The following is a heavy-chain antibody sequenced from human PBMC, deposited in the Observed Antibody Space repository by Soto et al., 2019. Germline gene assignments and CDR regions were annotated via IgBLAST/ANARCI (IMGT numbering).Heavy chain of an antibody. J-gene: IGHJ4*02. CDR3: ASSTSSLSATPFDY. Sequence: SETLSLTCTVSGGSISSYYWSWIRQPPGKGLEWIGYIYYSGSTNYNPSLKSRVTISVDTSKNQFSLKLSSVTAADTAVYYCASSTSSLSATPFDYWGQGTLVTVSS. V-gene: IGHV4-59*01. CDR2: IYYSGST. CDR1: GGSISSYY.